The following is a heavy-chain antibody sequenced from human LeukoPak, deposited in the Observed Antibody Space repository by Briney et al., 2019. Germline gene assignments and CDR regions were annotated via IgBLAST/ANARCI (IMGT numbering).Heavy chain of an antibody. V-gene: IGHV3-30*03. J-gene: IGHJ4*02. Sequence: GGSLRLSCAASGFTFSTYGIHWVRQAPGKGLEWVGLLSSGGINKHYADSVKGRFIISRDNSMSTLYLQMNSLGVEDTAVYYCARDHAGSGRAFDYWGREPWSPSPQ. CDR1: GFTFSTYG. D-gene: IGHD2-15*01. CDR2: LSSGGINK. CDR3: ARDHAGSGRAFDY.